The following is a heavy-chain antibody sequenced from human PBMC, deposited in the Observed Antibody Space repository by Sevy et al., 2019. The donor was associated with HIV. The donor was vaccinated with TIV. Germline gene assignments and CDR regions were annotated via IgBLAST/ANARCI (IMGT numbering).Heavy chain of an antibody. V-gene: IGHV3-53*01. CDR2: IYTGGST. CDR3: ARDHGGVQDWYFDL. Sequence: GGSLRLSCAASGFDVSNNYMSWVRQAPGKGLEWVSVIYTGGSTYYADSVTGRFTMSRATSKNTVYLQMDSLSAEDTAVYYCARDHGGVQDWYFDLWGRGTLVTVSS. J-gene: IGHJ2*01. D-gene: IGHD2-8*02. CDR1: GFDVSNNY.